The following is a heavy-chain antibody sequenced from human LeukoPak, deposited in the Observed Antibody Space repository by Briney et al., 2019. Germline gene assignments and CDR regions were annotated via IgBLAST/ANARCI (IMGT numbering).Heavy chain of an antibody. D-gene: IGHD3-9*01. J-gene: IGHJ6*04. CDR3: ARDGREYDILTGYSYYYYGMDV. Sequence: ASVKVSCKASGGTFSSYAISWARQAPGQGLEWIGGIIPIFGTANYAQKFQGRVTITADESTSTAYMELSSLRSEDTAVYYCARDGREYDILTGYSYYYYGMDVWGKGTTVTVSS. CDR1: GGTFSSYA. CDR2: IIPIFGTA. V-gene: IGHV1-69*13.